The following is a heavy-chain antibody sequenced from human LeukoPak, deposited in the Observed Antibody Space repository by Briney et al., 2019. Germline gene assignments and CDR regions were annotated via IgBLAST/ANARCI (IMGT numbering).Heavy chain of an antibody. V-gene: IGHV4-31*03. D-gene: IGHD2-15*01. Sequence: PSETLSLTCTVSGGSISSGGYYWSWIRQHPGKGLEWIGYVYYSGSTYYNPSLKSRVTISVDTSKNQFSLKLSSVTAADTAVYYCAGTEGPGYCSGGSCYGSLDYWGQGTLVTVSS. CDR3: AGTEGPGYCSGGSCYGSLDY. CDR2: VYYSGST. CDR1: GGSISSGGYY. J-gene: IGHJ4*02.